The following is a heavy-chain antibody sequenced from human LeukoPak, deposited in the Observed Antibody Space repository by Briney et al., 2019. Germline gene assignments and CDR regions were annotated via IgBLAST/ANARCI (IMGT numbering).Heavy chain of an antibody. CDR2: IKQDGSEK. D-gene: IGHD3-10*01. Sequence: GGSLRLSCAASGFTFNLYWMSWVRQAPGKGLEWVANIKQDGSEKYYADSVKGRFTISRDNSKNTLYLQMNSLRAEDTAVYYCAKNGKYYYGSAFFDYWGQGTLVTVSS. CDR3: AKNGKYYYGSAFFDY. CDR1: GFTFNLYW. J-gene: IGHJ4*02. V-gene: IGHV3-7*01.